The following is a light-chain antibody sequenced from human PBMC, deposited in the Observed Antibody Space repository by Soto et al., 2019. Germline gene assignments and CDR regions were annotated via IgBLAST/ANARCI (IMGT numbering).Light chain of an antibody. V-gene: IGKV3-11*01. CDR1: QSVANY. CDR3: QQRANWPGT. J-gene: IGKJ1*01. CDR2: DTS. Sequence: IVLIKSPATLSLSPGERATLSCRASQSVANYLAWYQQKPGQAPRLLLFDTSNRATGIPARFSVSGSGTDFTLTISSLEPEDFAIYYCQQRANWPGTFGQGTKVEVK.